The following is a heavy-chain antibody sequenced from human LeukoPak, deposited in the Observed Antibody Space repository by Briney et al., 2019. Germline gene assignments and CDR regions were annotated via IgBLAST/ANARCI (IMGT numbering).Heavy chain of an antibody. CDR1: RFTFSSYA. V-gene: IGHV3-23*01. Sequence: PGGSLRLSCAASRFTFSSYAMSWVRQAPGKGLEWVSAISGSGGSTYYADSVKGRFTISRDNSKNTLYLQMNSLRAEDTAVYYCAKVVDEIEATVREWFGELLYGGRYYFDYWGQGTLVTVSS. CDR2: ISGSGGST. D-gene: IGHD3-10*01. J-gene: IGHJ4*02. CDR3: AKVVDEIEATVREWFGELLYGGRYYFDY.